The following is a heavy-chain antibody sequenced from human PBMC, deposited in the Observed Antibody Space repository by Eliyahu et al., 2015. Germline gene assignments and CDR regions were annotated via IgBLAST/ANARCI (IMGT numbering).Heavy chain of an antibody. Sequence: QVQLVQSGAEVKKPGASVKVSCKASXYTFTSYDINWVRQATGQGLEWMGWMDPGSGNTGYAQKFQGRITMTRNTSISTAYMELSSLRSEDTAVYYCARPSEPNYGSGSYNWFDPWGQGTLVTVSS. CDR1: XYTFTSYD. CDR2: MDPGSGNT. CDR3: ARPSEPNYGSGSYNWFDP. D-gene: IGHD3-10*01. V-gene: IGHV1-8*01. J-gene: IGHJ5*02.